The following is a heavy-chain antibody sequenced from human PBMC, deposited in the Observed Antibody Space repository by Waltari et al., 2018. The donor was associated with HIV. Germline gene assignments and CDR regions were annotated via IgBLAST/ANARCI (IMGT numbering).Heavy chain of an antibody. CDR3: ARDPRSSGYYGVDV. V-gene: IGHV3-53*01. D-gene: IGHD1-26*01. J-gene: IGHJ6*02. CDR1: GFTVSSTY. CDR2: IYSGGSR. Sequence: EVQLVASGGGLIETGWSLRLACAASGFTVSSTYMSWVRQAPGKGLEWVSVIYSGGSRYYADTVKGRFTISRDNSKNTVSLHMNSLRAEDTAVYYCARDPRSSGYYGVDVWGQGTAVTVSS.